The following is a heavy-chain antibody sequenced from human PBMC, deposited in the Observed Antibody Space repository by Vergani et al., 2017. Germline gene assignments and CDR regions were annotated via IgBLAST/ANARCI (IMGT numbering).Heavy chain of an antibody. Sequence: EVQLLESGGGLVQPGGSLRLSCAASGFTFSTYAMTWVRQAPGKGLEWVSTMSSVGGSTYYADSVKGRFTISRDNSKNTLSLQMISLTAEDTAIYYCAGPEGTSAYYYCGFDYWGQRTLVTVSS. V-gene: IGHV3-23*01. CDR3: AGPEGTSAYYYCGFDY. J-gene: IGHJ4*01. D-gene: IGHD3-22*01. CDR1: GFTFSTYA. CDR2: MSSVGGST.